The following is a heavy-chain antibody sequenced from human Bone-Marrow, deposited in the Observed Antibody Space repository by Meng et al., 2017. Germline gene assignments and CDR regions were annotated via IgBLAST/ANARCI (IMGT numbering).Heavy chain of an antibody. J-gene: IGHJ4*01. V-gene: IGHV3-15*01. CDR1: VLTFSNAW. Sequence: QLVESGGGFVKPGGSLRLSCAASVLTFSNAWMTGVGQAPGKGLEWIGRMKSNVDGGTVDYAAAVKGRFFISRDDSENTFYLQMNSLKTEDTAVYYCSGHVDYWGHGTLVTAPQ. CDR3: SGHVDY. CDR2: MKSNVDGGTV.